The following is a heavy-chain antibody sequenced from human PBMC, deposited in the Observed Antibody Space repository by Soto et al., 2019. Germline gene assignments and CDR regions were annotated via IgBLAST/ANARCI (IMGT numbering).Heavy chain of an antibody. J-gene: IGHJ6*02. CDR1: GGSISSSSYY. Sequence: SETLSLTCTVSGGSISSSSYYWGWIRQPPGKGLEWIGSIYYSGSTYYNPSLKSRVTISVDTSKNQFSLKLSSVTAADTAVYYCARLYDYVWGSYRYIGSHYYSGMDVWGQGTTVTVSS. D-gene: IGHD3-16*02. V-gene: IGHV4-39*01. CDR2: IYYSGST. CDR3: ARLYDYVWGSYRYIGSHYYSGMDV.